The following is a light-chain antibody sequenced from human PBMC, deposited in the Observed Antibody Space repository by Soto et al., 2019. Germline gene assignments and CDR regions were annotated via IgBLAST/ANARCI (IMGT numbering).Light chain of an antibody. CDR3: QQLNSYPGT. Sequence: DIQLTQSPSFLSASVGDRVTITCRASQGISSYLAWYQQKPGKAPKLLIYAASILQSGVPSRFSGSGSGTEFTLTISSLQPEDFATYYCQQLNSYPGTFGPGTKVDIK. V-gene: IGKV1-9*01. CDR1: QGISSY. J-gene: IGKJ3*01. CDR2: AAS.